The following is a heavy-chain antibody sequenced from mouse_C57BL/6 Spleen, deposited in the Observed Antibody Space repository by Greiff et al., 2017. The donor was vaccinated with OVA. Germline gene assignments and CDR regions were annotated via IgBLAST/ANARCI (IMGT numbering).Heavy chain of an antibody. CDR1: GFTFSSYG. J-gene: IGHJ3*01. Sequence: VKLMESGGDLVKPGGSLKLSCAASGFTFSSYGMSWVRQTPDKRLEWVATISSGGSYTYYTDSVKGRFTISRDNAKNTLYLQMSSLKSEDTAMYYCARREDYAFAYWGQGTLVTVSA. CDR3: ARREDYAFAY. CDR2: ISSGGSYT. D-gene: IGHD2-4*01. V-gene: IGHV5-6*02.